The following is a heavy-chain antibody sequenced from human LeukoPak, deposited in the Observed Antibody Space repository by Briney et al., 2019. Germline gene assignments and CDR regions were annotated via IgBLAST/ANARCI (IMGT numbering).Heavy chain of an antibody. CDR3: ARDSVMIDYERVHSDAFDI. J-gene: IGHJ3*02. D-gene: IGHD3-16*01. Sequence: SETLSLTCTVSGGSISSSSYYWGWIRQPPGKGLEWIGSIYYSGSTYYNPSLKSRVTISVDTSKNQFSLKLSSVTAADTAVYYCARDSVMIDYERVHSDAFDIWGQGTMVTVSS. CDR1: GGSISSSSYY. V-gene: IGHV4-39*07. CDR2: IYYSGST.